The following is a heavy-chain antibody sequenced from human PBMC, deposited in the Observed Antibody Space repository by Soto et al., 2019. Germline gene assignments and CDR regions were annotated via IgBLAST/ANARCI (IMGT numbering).Heavy chain of an antibody. J-gene: IGHJ6*02. CDR1: GDSVSSNSAA. D-gene: IGHD6-19*01. CDR3: AKDKIIAVAPRGYYYYGMDV. Sequence: SQTLSLTCAISGDSVSSNSAAWNWIRQSPSRGLEWLGRTYYRSKWYNDYAVSVKSRITINPDTSKNQFSLQLNSVTHEDTAVYYCAKDKIIAVAPRGYYYYGMDVWGQGTTVTVSS. CDR2: TYYRSKWYN. V-gene: IGHV6-1*01.